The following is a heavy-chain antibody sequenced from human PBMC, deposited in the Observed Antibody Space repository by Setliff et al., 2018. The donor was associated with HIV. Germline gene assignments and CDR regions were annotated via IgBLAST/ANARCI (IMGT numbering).Heavy chain of an antibody. J-gene: IGHJ3*02. CDR3: ARRRWELLKRGAAFDI. D-gene: IGHD1-26*01. Sequence: SETLSLTCTVSGGSISSYYWSWIRQPPGKGLEWIGEINHSGSTNYNPSLKSRVTISVDTSKNQFSLKLSSVTAADTAVYYCARRRWELLKRGAAFDIWGQGTMVTVSS. CDR2: INHSGST. V-gene: IGHV4-34*01. CDR1: GGSISSYY.